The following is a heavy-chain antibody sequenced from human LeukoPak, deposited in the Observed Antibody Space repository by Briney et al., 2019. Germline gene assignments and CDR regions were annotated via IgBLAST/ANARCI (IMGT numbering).Heavy chain of an antibody. CDR2: IWYDGNYK. D-gene: IGHD4-17*01. CDR1: GFTFSNYG. J-gene: IGHJ4*02. CDR3: ATIGGDYVSFDN. V-gene: IGHV3-33*01. Sequence: PGRSLRLSCAASGFTFSNYGMHWVRQAPGTGLEWVALIWYDGNYKYYADALKGRFTISRDNLKNTLYLQMNSLRGEDTAVYYCATIGGDYVSFDNWGQGTLVTVTS.